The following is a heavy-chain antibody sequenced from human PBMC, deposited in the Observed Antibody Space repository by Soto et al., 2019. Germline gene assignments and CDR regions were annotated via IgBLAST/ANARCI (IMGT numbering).Heavy chain of an antibody. CDR3: ASLSGCSNGVCYKFDY. CDR2: IYPGDSYT. D-gene: IGHD2-8*01. J-gene: IGHJ4*02. V-gene: IGHV5-51*01. Sequence: GGSLKISCKGSGYSFTSYWIGWVRQMSGKGLEWMGIIYPGDSYTRYSPSFQGQVTISADKSISTAYLQWSSLKASDTAMFYCASLSGCSNGVCYKFDYWGQGTLVTVSS. CDR1: GYSFTSYW.